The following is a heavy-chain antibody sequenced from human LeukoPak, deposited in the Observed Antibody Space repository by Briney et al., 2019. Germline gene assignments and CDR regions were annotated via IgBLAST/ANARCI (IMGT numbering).Heavy chain of an antibody. Sequence: SETLSLTCTVSGGSISSSSYYWGWIRQPPGKGLEWIGSIYYSGSTYYNPSLKSRVTISVDTSKNQFSLKLSSVTAADTAVYYCARGKVDSSSWTHPYYYYGMDVWGQGTTVTVPS. J-gene: IGHJ6*02. CDR3: ARGKVDSSSWTHPYYYYGMDV. D-gene: IGHD6-13*01. CDR1: GGSISSSSYY. CDR2: IYYSGST. V-gene: IGHV4-39*07.